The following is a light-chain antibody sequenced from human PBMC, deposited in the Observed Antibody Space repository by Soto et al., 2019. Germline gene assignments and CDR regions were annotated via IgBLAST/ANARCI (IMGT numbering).Light chain of an antibody. J-gene: IGKJ1*01. CDR2: AAS. CDR3: QQYGSPPRT. Sequence: IQLTQSPASLSASVGDRVTITCRTSQNVNRYLNWYQEQPGKAPKLLIYAASILQSGVPSRFSGSGSGTDFTLTISRLEPEDFAVYFCQQYGSPPRTFGQGTKVDI. CDR1: QNVNRY. V-gene: IGKV1-39*01.